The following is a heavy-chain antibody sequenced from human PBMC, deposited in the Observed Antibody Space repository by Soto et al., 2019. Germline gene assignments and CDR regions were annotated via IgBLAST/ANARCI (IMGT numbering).Heavy chain of an antibody. D-gene: IGHD6-19*01. V-gene: IGHV4-4*02. CDR2: IYHSGTT. CDR3: AKAGGIAVARDYYYGMDV. J-gene: IGHJ6*02. CDR1: GGSIRSSNW. Sequence: PSETLSLTCAVSGGSIRSSNWWSWVRQPPGKGPEWIGEIYHSGTTNYNPSLKSRVTISVDKSKHQFSLNLISVTAADTAVYYCAKAGGIAVARDYYYGMDVWGQGTTVTVSS.